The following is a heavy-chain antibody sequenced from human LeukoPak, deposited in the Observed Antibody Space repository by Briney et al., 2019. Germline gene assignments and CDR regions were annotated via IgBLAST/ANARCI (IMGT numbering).Heavy chain of an antibody. J-gene: IGHJ4*02. V-gene: IGHV3-66*01. CDR2: IYTAGNT. CDR3: ARDGRRGPDCSAGGCYFVPGQ. Sequence: GGSLRPSCAASGFTVSGNYMSWVRQAPGRGLEWVSVIYTAGNTFYADSVKGRFTISRDSSKNTLYLQMNSLRGEDTAVYYCARDGRRGPDCSAGGCYFVPGQWGQGTVVTVSS. D-gene: IGHD2-15*01. CDR1: GFTVSGNY.